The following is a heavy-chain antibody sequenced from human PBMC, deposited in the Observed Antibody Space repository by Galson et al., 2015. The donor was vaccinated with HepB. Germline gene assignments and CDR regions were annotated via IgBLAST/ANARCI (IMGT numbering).Heavy chain of an antibody. CDR3: ARDTQWFDP. CDR1: GFTFSSYG. V-gene: IGHV3-33*01. J-gene: IGHJ5*02. Sequence: SLRLSCAASGFTFSSYGMHWVRQAPGKGLEWVAVIWYDGSNKYYADSVKGRFTISRDNSKDTLYLQMNSLRAEDTAVYYCARDTQWFDPWGQGTLVTVSS. CDR2: IWYDGSNK.